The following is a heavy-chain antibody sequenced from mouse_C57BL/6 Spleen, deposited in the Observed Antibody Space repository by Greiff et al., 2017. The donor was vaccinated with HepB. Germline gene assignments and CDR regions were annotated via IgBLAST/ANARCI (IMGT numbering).Heavy chain of an antibody. V-gene: IGHV1-18*01. D-gene: IGHD1-1*01. CDR1: GYTFTDYN. Sequence: EVQLQQSGPELVKPGASVKIPCKASGYTFTDYNMDWVKQSHGKSLEWIGDINPNNGGTIYNQKFKGKATLTVDKSSSTAYMELRSLTSEDTAVYYCAREGYGSSYWYFDVWGTRTTVTVSS. CDR3: AREGYGSSYWYFDV. CDR2: INPNNGGT. J-gene: IGHJ1*03.